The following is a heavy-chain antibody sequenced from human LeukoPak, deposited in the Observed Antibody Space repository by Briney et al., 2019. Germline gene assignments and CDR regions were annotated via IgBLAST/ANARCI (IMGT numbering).Heavy chain of an antibody. CDR3: ASSSGYSYGPYYFDY. CDR2: IYYSGST. CDR1: GASIRSGDYY. V-gene: IGHV4-30-4*01. J-gene: IGHJ4*02. D-gene: IGHD5-18*01. Sequence: PSETLSLTCTVSGASIRSGDYYWSWIRQPPGKGLEWIGYIYYSGSTYYNPSLKSRVTISVDTSKNQFSLKLSSVTAADTAVYYCASSSGYSYGPYYFDYWGQGTLVTVSS.